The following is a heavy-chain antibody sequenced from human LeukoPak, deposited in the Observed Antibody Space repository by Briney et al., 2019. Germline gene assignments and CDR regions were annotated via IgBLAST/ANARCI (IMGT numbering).Heavy chain of an antibody. Sequence: GGSLRLSCAASGFTFSSYTMNWVRQAPGKGLEWVSSISFSTSYIYYTDSVKGRFTISRDNAKNSLYLQMNSLRAEDTAVYYCAKDRNYYYYDSSGYRYFDYWGQGTLVTVSS. CDR1: GFTFSSYT. CDR3: AKDRNYYYYDSSGYRYFDY. CDR2: ISFSTSYI. D-gene: IGHD3-22*01. J-gene: IGHJ4*02. V-gene: IGHV3-21*01.